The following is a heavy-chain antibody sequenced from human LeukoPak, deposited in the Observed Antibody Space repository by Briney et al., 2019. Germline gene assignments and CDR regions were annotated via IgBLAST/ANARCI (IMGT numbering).Heavy chain of an antibody. D-gene: IGHD2-2*01. CDR3: AREALGYCSSTSCSFHYYYYMDV. Sequence: PSETLSLTCAVSGGSVSGYYWSWIRQPPGKGLEWIGEINHSGSTNYNPSLKSRVTISVDASKNQFSLKLSSVTAADTAVYYCAREALGYCSSTSCSFHYYYYMDVWGKGTTVTVSS. CDR2: INHSGST. CDR1: GGSVSGYY. V-gene: IGHV4-34*01. J-gene: IGHJ6*03.